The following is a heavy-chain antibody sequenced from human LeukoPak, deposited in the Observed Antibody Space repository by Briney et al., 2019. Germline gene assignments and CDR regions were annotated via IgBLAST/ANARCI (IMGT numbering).Heavy chain of an antibody. D-gene: IGHD1-26*01. V-gene: IGHV4-31*03. CDR3: ARAGVYSGSYFDY. J-gene: IGHJ4*02. CDR1: GGSISSGTYY. CDR2: IYYSGST. Sequence: SQTLSLTCTVSGGSISSGTYYWSWIRQPPGKGLEWIGYIYYSGSTYYNPSLKSRVTISIDTSKNQFSLKLSSVTAADTAVYYCARAGVYSGSYFDYWGQGTLVTVCS.